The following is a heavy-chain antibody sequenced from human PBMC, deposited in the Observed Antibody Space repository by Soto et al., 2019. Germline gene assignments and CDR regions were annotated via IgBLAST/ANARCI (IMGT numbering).Heavy chain of an antibody. J-gene: IGHJ3*02. CDR3: AKDKVWGGFDI. V-gene: IGHV1-18*01. CDR2: ISGYNGNT. CDR1: GYSFSNYN. Sequence: ASVKVSCKSSGYSFSNYNFCWVRQAPGQGLEWLGWISGYNGNTNYAQKLQGRVNMTTDSFTSTAYMELSSLRSDDTSVYYCAKDKVWGGFDIWGQGTMVTVSS. D-gene: IGHD3-16*01.